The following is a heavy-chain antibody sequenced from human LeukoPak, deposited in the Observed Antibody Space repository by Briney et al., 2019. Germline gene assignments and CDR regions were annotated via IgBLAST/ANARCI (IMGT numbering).Heavy chain of an antibody. CDR3: ARGEWLALDY. V-gene: IGHV3-7*01. J-gene: IGHJ4*02. CDR1: GFSFSTYS. CDR2: IKQYGNEK. D-gene: IGHD6-19*01. Sequence: GGSLRLSCAASGFSFSTYSMSWVRQAPGKGLEWVANIKQYGNEKYYVDSVKGRFTISRDDAKNSVYLQMNSLSAEDTAVYYCARGEWLALDYWSQGTLVTVSS.